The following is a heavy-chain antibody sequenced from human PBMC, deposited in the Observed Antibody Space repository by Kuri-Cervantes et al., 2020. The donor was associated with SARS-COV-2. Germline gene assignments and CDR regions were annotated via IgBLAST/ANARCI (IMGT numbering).Heavy chain of an antibody. V-gene: IGHV3-21*01. Sequence: GESLKISCAASGFAFSNFTLNWVRQAPGKGLEWVSSIGSSRGSKYFADSVKGRFTISRDSAKSSLYLQMNSLRVEDTAVYYCARYFGVITVDYWGRGTLVTVSS. J-gene: IGHJ4*02. CDR3: ARYFGVITVDY. CDR2: IGSSRGSK. CDR1: GFAFSNFT. D-gene: IGHD3-3*01.